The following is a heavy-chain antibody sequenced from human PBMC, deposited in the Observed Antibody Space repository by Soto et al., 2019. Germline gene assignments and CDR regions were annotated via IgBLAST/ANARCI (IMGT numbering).Heavy chain of an antibody. D-gene: IGHD4-17*01. CDR1: GGSITSSAL. CDR2: IAHDVHT. CDR3: ACGSDYDY. J-gene: IGHJ4*02. Sequence: SETLSLTCDVSGGSITSSALWTWVRQFRGRGLEWIGEIAHDVHTNYYPSLSCRVTMSVDLSNSQFSLNVAAVNAADTAVYFCACGSDYDYWGQGTLVTVSS. V-gene: IGHV4-4*02.